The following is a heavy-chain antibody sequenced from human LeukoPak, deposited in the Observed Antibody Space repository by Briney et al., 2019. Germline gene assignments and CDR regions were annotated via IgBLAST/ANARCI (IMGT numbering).Heavy chain of an antibody. Sequence: PSETLSLTCTVSGGSISSYYWSWIRQPPGKGLEWIGYIYYSGSTNYNPSLKSRVTISVDMSKNQFSLKLSSVTAADTAVYYCARGLGRQLWLDYWGQGTLVTVSS. CDR1: GGSISSYY. CDR3: ARGLGRQLWLDY. D-gene: IGHD5-18*01. V-gene: IGHV4-59*01. J-gene: IGHJ4*02. CDR2: IYYSGST.